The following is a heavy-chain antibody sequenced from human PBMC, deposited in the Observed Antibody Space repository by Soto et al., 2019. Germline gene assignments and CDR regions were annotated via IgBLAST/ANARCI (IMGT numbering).Heavy chain of an antibody. D-gene: IGHD2-15*01. CDR3: AKDVGPGYCSGGSCYPVF. CDR2: ISYDGSNK. J-gene: IGHJ4*02. Sequence: LRLSCAASGFTFSSYGMHWVRQAPGKGLEWVAVISYDGSNKYYADSVKGRFTISRDNSKNTLYLQMNSLRAEDTAVYYCAKDVGPGYCSGGSCYPVFWGQGTLVTVSS. V-gene: IGHV3-30*18. CDR1: GFTFSSYG.